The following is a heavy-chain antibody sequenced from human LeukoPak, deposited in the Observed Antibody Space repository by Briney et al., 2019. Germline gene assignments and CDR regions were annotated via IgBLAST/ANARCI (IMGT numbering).Heavy chain of an antibody. CDR3: ARLFDWLSDFDF. Sequence: TLCLTCTVSDVSLTTGGDYCGWVPQPPGKGLEWIGSVYYGRVFSSISPYYNPSPKSRVTMSGNTSKNQFSLKLTPVTAADADVYSCARLFDWLSDFDFWGQGTLVTVSS. CDR1: DVSLTTGGDY. J-gene: IGHJ4*02. D-gene: IGHD3-9*01. CDR2: VYYGRVFSSISP. V-gene: IGHV4-39*01.